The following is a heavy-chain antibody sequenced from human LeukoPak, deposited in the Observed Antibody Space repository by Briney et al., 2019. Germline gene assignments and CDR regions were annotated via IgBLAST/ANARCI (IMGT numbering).Heavy chain of an antibody. J-gene: IGHJ4*02. CDR1: GYTLSELS. CDR2: FGPEDGEV. Sequence: ASVKVSCKVSGYTLSELSINWVRQAPGKGLEWMGGFGPEDGEVIYAEKFQGRVTMTEDTSTDTAYMELSSLRSEDTAVYYCATDGAGDFDYWGQGTLVTVSS. V-gene: IGHV1-24*01. D-gene: IGHD7-27*01. CDR3: ATDGAGDFDY.